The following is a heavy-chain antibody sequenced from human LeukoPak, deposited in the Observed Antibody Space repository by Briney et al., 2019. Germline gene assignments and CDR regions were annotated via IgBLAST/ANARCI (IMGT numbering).Heavy chain of an antibody. CDR2: IRSKANSYAT. Sequence: GGSLRLSCAASGFTFSGSAMHWVRQASGKGLEWVGRIRSKANSYATAYAASVKGRFTISRDDSKNTAYLQMNSLRAEDTAVYYCARDGCSGGSCYVMPVDVWGKGTTVTVSS. D-gene: IGHD2-15*01. J-gene: IGHJ6*04. CDR1: GFTFSGSA. V-gene: IGHV3-73*01. CDR3: ARDGCSGGSCYVMPVDV.